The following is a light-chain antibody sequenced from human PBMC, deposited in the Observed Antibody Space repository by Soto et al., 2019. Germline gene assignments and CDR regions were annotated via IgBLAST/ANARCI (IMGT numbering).Light chain of an antibody. CDR1: QTISNY. Sequence: DIKMTQSPSSLSASVGDRVTITCRASQTISNYLQWYQQKSGQAPKLLVYAASILHSGVPSRFSGSGSGTDFTLTINSLQPEDLATYYCLQTYTTLTWTFGQGTKVDIK. CDR2: AAS. V-gene: IGKV1-39*01. J-gene: IGKJ1*01. CDR3: LQTYTTLTWT.